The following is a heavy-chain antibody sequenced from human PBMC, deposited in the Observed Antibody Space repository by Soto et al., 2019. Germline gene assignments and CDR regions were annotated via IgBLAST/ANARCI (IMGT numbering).Heavy chain of an antibody. Sequence: QVQLVDSGGGVVQPGRSLRLSCSASGFTFSNFFMHWVRQAPGKGREWVASISYDGNIKSSADSVKGRFTISRDNSKNTLYLQTNSLRSEETAVYYCAKFAGPVTADVDDYWGQGTLVTVSS. V-gene: IGHV3-30*18. D-gene: IGHD4-4*01. CDR3: AKFAGPVTADVDDY. CDR2: ISYDGNIK. CDR1: GFTFSNFF. J-gene: IGHJ4*02.